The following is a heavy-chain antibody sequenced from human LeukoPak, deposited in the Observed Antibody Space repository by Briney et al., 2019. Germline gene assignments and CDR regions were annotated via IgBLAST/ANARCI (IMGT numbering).Heavy chain of an antibody. Sequence: GGSLRLSCAASGFTFSSYSMNWVRQAPGKGLEWVSSISSSSSYIYYADSVKGRFTISRDNAKNSLYLQMNSLRAEDTAVYYCARASSSTSRSNYYYYMDVWGKGTTVTVSS. J-gene: IGHJ6*03. CDR1: GFTFSSYS. CDR2: ISSSSSYI. CDR3: ARASSSTSRSNYYYYMDV. V-gene: IGHV3-21*01. D-gene: IGHD2-2*01.